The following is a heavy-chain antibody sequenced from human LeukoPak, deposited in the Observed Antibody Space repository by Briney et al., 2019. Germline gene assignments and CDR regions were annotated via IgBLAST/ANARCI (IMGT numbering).Heavy chain of an antibody. CDR2: INHSGST. D-gene: IGHD3-3*01. J-gene: IGHJ3*02. V-gene: IGHV4-34*01. Sequence: SETLSLTCAVYGGSFSGDYWSWIRQPPGKGLEWIGEINHSGSTNYNPSLKSRVTISVDTSKNQFSLKLSSVTAADTAVYYCARTGPERITIFGLDAFDIWGQGTMVTVSS. CDR1: GGSFSGDY. CDR3: ARTGPERITIFGLDAFDI.